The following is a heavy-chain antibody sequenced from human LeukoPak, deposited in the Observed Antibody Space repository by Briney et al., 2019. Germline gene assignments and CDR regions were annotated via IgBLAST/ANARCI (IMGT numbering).Heavy chain of an antibody. CDR2: ISYDGSNK. Sequence: GGSLRLSCAASGFAFSTYHMHWVRQAPGKGLEWVALISYDGSNKYYADSVKGRFTISRDNSKNTLYLQMNSLRAEDTAVYYCARDPGDAFDIWGQWTMVTVSS. V-gene: IGHV3-30-3*01. D-gene: IGHD7-27*01. J-gene: IGHJ3*02. CDR3: ARDPGDAFDI. CDR1: GFAFSTYH.